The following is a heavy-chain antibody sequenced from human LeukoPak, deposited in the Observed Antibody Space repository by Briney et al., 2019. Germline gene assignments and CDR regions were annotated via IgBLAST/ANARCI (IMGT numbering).Heavy chain of an antibody. D-gene: IGHD4-17*01. J-gene: IGHJ4*02. CDR1: GFTFSTFA. CDR2: ITSSSSYI. V-gene: IGHV3-21*01. Sequence: PGGSLRLSCAASGFTFSTFAMIWVRQAPGKGLEWVSSITSSSSYIYYADSVKGRFTISRDNAKNSLYLQMNSLRAEDTAVYYCARGRSYGDYFDYWGQGTLVTVSS. CDR3: ARGRSYGDYFDY.